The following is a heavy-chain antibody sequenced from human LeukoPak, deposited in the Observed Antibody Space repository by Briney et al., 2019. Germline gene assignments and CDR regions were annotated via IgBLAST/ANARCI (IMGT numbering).Heavy chain of an antibody. D-gene: IGHD6-13*01. V-gene: IGHV1-46*01. CDR2: INPSGGST. CDR3: ARSTVRQLVTSYYFDY. CDR1: GYTFTSYY. J-gene: IGHJ4*02. Sequence: ASVKVSCTASGYTFTSYYMHWVRQAPGQGLEWMGIINPSGGSTSYAQKFQGRVTMTRDTSTSTVYMELSSLRSEDTAVYYCARSTVRQLVTSYYFDYWGQGTLVTVSS.